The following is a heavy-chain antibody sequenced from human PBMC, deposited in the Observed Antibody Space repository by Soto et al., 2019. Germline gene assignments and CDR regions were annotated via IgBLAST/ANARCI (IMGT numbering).Heavy chain of an antibody. J-gene: IGHJ6*03. Sequence: GGSLRLSCAASGFTLSGYAMDWVRQASGKGLEYVSGISSNGVGTYYANSVQGRFTISRDNSKNTVYLQMGSLRPEDMAVYYCARRARPDFYYMDGWGKGTTVTVAS. CDR1: GFTLSGYA. D-gene: IGHD6-6*01. V-gene: IGHV3-64*01. CDR3: ARRARPDFYYMDG. CDR2: ISSNGVGT.